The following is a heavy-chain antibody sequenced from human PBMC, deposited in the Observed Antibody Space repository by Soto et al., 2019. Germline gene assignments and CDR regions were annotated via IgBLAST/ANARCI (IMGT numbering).Heavy chain of an antibody. D-gene: IGHD4-17*01. V-gene: IGHV4-30-4*01. J-gene: IGHJ4*02. CDR1: GGSISSGDYY. CDR3: ARGYGGNSGDLNY. Sequence: SETLSLTCTVSGGSISSGDYYWSWIRQPPGKGLEWIGYIYYSGSTYYNPSLKSRVTISVDTSKNQFSLKLSSVTAADTAVYYCARGYGGNSGDLNYCGQGTLVTVSS. CDR2: IYYSGST.